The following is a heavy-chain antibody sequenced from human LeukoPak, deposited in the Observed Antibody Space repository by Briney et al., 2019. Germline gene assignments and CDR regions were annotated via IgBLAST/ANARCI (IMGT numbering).Heavy chain of an antibody. CDR3: VRQILYFSGMDV. J-gene: IGHJ6*02. V-gene: IGHV5-51*01. Sequence: GESLKISCKGSGYSFTTNWIGWVRQMPGKGLEWMGLIYPSDSDTRYSPSFQGQVTISADKSIGTAYLQWRSLKASDSAIYYCVRQILYFSGMDVWGQGTTVIVSS. CDR2: IYPSDSDT. CDR1: GYSFTTNW.